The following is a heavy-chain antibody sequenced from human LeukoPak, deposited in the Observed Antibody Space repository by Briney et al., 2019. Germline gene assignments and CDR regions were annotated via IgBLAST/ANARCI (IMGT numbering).Heavy chain of an antibody. J-gene: IGHJ6*02. CDR2: IYSDGDGGST. V-gene: IGHV3-53*01. D-gene: IGHD3-9*01. CDR3: VRDYTVLTGSAMDV. CDR1: GFTVSSNY. Sequence: GGSLRLSCAASGFTVSSNYMSWVRQAPGKGLEWVSLIYSDGDGGSTFYAASVEGRFTISRDNSKNALYLQMYSLRADDTAVYYCVRDYTVLTGSAMDVWGQGTTVTVSS.